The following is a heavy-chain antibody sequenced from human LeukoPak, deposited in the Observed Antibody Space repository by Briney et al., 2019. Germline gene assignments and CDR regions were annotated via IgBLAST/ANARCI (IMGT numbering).Heavy chain of an antibody. D-gene: IGHD4-17*01. J-gene: IGHJ3*02. V-gene: IGHV1-24*01. CDR1: GYTLSDLA. Sequence: ASVKVSCKVSGYTLSDLAMHWVRQAPGKGLEWMGGLHPEDGEAIYAQPLQGRVTMTEDTSTDTAYMELSILRSDDTAVYYCATRNFGDYGAFDIWGQGTLVTVSS. CDR2: LHPEDGEA. CDR3: ATRNFGDYGAFDI.